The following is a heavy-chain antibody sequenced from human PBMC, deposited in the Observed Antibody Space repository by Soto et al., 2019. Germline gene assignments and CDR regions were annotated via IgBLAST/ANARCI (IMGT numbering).Heavy chain of an antibody. V-gene: IGHV1-69*13. D-gene: IGHD2-21*02. CDR3: ARGCGGDCYPESIYYFDY. CDR2: IIPIFGTA. CDR1: GGTFSSYA. Sequence: SVKVSCKASGGTFSSYAISWVRQAPGQGLEWMGGIIPIFGTANYAQKFQGRVTITADESTSTAYMELSSLRSEDTAVYYCARGCGGDCYPESIYYFDYWGQGTLVTVSS. J-gene: IGHJ4*02.